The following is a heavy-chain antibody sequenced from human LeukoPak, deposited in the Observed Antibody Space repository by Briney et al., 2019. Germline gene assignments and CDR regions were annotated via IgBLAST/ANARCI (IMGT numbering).Heavy chain of an antibody. D-gene: IGHD3-22*01. CDR3: AKEGDSSPSFDY. CDR1: GFTFSIYA. Sequence: GGSLRLSCEASGFTFSIYAMNWVPQAPGKGLEWVSGISGSGGSTYYADSVKGRFTISRDNSKNTLYLQMNSLRAEDTAVYYGAKEGDSSPSFDYWGQGTLVTVSS. J-gene: IGHJ4*02. CDR2: ISGSGGST. V-gene: IGHV3-23*01.